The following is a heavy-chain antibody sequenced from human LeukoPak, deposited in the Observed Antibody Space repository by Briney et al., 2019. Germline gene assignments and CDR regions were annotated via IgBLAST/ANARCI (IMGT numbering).Heavy chain of an antibody. Sequence: PGGSLRLSCAASGFTFSSYAMSWVRQAPGKGLEWVSAISGSGGSTYYADSVKGRFTISRDNSKNTLYLQMNSLRAEDTAVYYCARDYYGSGIKSDYFDYWGQGTPVTVSS. D-gene: IGHD3-10*01. CDR2: ISGSGGST. CDR1: GFTFSSYA. J-gene: IGHJ4*02. V-gene: IGHV3-23*01. CDR3: ARDYYGSGIKSDYFDY.